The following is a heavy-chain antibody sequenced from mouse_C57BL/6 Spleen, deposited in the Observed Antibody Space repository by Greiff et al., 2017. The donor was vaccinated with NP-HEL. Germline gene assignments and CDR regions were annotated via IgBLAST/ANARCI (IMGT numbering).Heavy chain of an antibody. Sequence: EVMLVESGGGLVKPGGSLKLSCAASGFTFSDYGMHWVRQAPEKGLEWVAYISSGSSTIYYADTVKGRFTISRDNAKNTLFLQMTSLRSEDTAMYYCARDLLDYYAMDYWGQGTSVTVSS. CDR3: ARDLLDYYAMDY. V-gene: IGHV5-17*01. D-gene: IGHD2-10*01. CDR1: GFTFSDYG. CDR2: ISSGSSTI. J-gene: IGHJ4*01.